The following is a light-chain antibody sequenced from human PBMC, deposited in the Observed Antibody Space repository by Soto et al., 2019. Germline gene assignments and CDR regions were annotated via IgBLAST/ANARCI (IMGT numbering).Light chain of an antibody. Sequence: QSALTQPASVSGSPGQSITISCTGTSSDIGGYNYVSWYQHHPGKAPKLMIYEVTNRPSGVSSRFSGSKSGNRASLTISGLLAEDEADYDCSSYTSSSTLDYVFGTGTKVTVL. CDR1: SSDIGGYNY. CDR2: EVT. CDR3: SSYTSSSTLDYV. J-gene: IGLJ1*01. V-gene: IGLV2-14*01.